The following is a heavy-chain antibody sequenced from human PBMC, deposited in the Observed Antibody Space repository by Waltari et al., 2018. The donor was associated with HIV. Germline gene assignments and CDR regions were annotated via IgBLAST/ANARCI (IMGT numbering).Heavy chain of an antibody. CDR2: INTGDGST. D-gene: IGHD5-12*01. Sequence: QVQLVQSGAEMRKPGASVKVSCTASKYTFASYGIHWLCQAPGQRLEWMGWINTGDGSTKYSQKFQGRVTITRDTSASTAYMQLSSLRSEDTAIYYCARELRVDIVFDYWGQGTLVTVSS. V-gene: IGHV1-3*04. CDR1: KYTFASYG. CDR3: ARELRVDIVFDY. J-gene: IGHJ4*02.